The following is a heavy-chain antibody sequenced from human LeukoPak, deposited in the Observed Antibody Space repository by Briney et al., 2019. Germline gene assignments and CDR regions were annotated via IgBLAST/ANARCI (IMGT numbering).Heavy chain of an antibody. CDR2: IRYDGSNK. D-gene: IGHD3-16*02. J-gene: IGHJ4*02. V-gene: IGHV3-30*02. CDR3: AKIMITFGGVIVMVDY. CDR1: GFTFSSYS. Sequence: GGSLRLSCAASGFTFSSYSMNWVRQAPGKGLEWVAFIRYDGSNKYYADSVKGRFTISRDNSKNTLYLQMNSLRAEDTAVYYCAKIMITFGGVIVMVDYWGQGTLVTVSS.